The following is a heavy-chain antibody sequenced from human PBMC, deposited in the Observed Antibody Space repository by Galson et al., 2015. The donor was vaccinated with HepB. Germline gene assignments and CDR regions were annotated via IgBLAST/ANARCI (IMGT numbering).Heavy chain of an antibody. V-gene: IGHV1-18*04. CDR2: ISAVNGYT. CDR1: GYTFTNFG. D-gene: IGHD2-15*01. Sequence: SVKVSCKGSGYTFTNFGITWVRQAPGQGLEWMGWISAVNGYTENAEKLQGRVTMTTDTSTSTAYMELRSLRSDDTAVYYCALNRGGHGGGPYYFYGMDVWGQGTTVTVSS. J-gene: IGHJ6*02. CDR3: ALNRGGHGGGPYYFYGMDV.